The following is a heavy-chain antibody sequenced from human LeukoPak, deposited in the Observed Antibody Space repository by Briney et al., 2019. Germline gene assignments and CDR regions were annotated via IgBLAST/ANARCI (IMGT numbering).Heavy chain of an antibody. J-gene: IGHJ4*02. D-gene: IGHD1-26*01. CDR3: AKVFSGSYPPKVCFDY. Sequence: GGSLRLSCAASGFTVSSNYMSWVRQAPGKGLEWVSVIYSGGSTYYADSVKGRFTISRDNPKNTLYLQMNGLRAEDTAVYYCAKVFSGSYPPKVCFDYWGQGTLVTVSS. V-gene: IGHV3-53*01. CDR1: GFTVSSNY. CDR2: IYSGGST.